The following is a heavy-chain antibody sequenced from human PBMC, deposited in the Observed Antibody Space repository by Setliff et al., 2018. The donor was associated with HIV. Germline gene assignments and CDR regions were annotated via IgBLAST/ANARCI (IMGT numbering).Heavy chain of an antibody. J-gene: IGHJ4*02. D-gene: IGHD1-26*01. CDR2: VDPEDGEI. Sequence: ASVKVSCKASGHTFTSYFMHWVRQAPGEGLEWVGRVDPEDGEIRYAMKFQGSVTISADTSTDTTYLSLTSLRSQDTAVYYCATVRIVGATEFDYWGQGTVVTVSS. CDR3: ATVRIVGATEFDY. CDR1: GHTFTSYF. V-gene: IGHV1-69-2*01.